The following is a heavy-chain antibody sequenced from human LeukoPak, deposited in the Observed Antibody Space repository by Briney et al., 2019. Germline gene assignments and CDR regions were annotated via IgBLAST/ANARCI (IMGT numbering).Heavy chain of an antibody. V-gene: IGHV5-51*01. Sequence: GESLKISCKGSGYSFTSYWIGWVRQMPGKGLEWMGIIYPGDSDTRYSPSFQGQVTISADKSISTAYLQWSSLKASDTAMHYCARQYDSRGYVGSALDIWGQGTMVTVSS. D-gene: IGHD3-22*01. CDR1: GYSFTSYW. CDR2: IYPGDSDT. CDR3: ARQYDSRGYVGSALDI. J-gene: IGHJ3*02.